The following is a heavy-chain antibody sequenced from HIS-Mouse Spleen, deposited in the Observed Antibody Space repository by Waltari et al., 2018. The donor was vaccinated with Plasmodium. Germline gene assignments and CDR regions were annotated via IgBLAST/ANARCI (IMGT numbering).Heavy chain of an antibody. CDR3: ARHRYSSSWYSY. J-gene: IGHJ4*02. CDR2: IYYRRST. Sequence: QVQLQESGPGLVKPSETLSLTCTVSGGSISSYYWSWIRQPPGKGLEWIGYIYYRRSTNYNPSLKSRVTISVDTSKNQFSLKLSSVTAADTAVYYCARHRYSSSWYSYWGQGTLVTVSS. CDR1: GGSISSYY. D-gene: IGHD6-13*01. V-gene: IGHV4-59*08.